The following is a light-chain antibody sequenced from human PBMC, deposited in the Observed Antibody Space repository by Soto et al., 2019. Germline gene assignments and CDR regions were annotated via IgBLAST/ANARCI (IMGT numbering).Light chain of an antibody. CDR3: QQYNSYSL. J-gene: IGKJ1*01. CDR1: QSISSW. Sequence: DIQMTQSPSTLSASVGDRVTITCRASQSISSWLAWYQQKPGKAPKLLIYKASTLESGVPSRFRGSGSGTEFTLTISSLQPDDFATYYCQQYNSYSLFGQGTKVDIK. CDR2: KAS. V-gene: IGKV1-5*03.